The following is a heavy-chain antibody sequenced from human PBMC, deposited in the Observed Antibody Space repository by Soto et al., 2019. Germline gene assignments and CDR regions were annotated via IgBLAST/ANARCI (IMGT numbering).Heavy chain of an antibody. Sequence: LSLTCTVSVGSMSYGGLSCSWIRQSPGKGLEWMGYISLLDNPYFHPSFKSRVTMSIDRSRNQFYLTLSSMTAADRAVYYCARGAGYDPFDYWGQGVQVTVSS. CDR2: ISLLDNP. J-gene: IGHJ4*02. CDR1: VGSMSYGGLS. D-gene: IGHD5-12*01. CDR3: ARGAGYDPFDY. V-gene: IGHV4-30-2*06.